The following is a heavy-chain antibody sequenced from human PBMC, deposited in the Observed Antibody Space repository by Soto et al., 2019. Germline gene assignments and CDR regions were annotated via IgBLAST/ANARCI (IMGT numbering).Heavy chain of an antibody. CDR2: MNPHSGNT. V-gene: IGHV1-8*01. CDR1: GYTFTSFD. J-gene: IGHJ5*02. CDR3: ARGSGYSTSHNWFDP. Sequence: ASVNVSCKASGYTFTSFDINWVRQATGQGLEWMGWMNPHSGNTGYAQKFQGRVTMTRDTSISTAYMELSSLRSEDTAVYYCARGSGYSTSHNWFDPWGQGTRVTVSS. D-gene: IGHD5-12*01.